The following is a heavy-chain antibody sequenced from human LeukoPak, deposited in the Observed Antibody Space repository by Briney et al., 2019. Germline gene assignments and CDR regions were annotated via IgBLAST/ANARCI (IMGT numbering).Heavy chain of an antibody. Sequence: SETLSLTCTVSGGSISSYYWSWIRQPPGKGLEWIGYIYNIGSTNYNPSLKSRVTISVDTSKNQFFLKLTSVTASDTAFYCAREGRGYKNYFFDYWGQGTLVSVSS. D-gene: IGHD5-18*01. J-gene: IGHJ4*02. CDR3: AREGRGYKNYFFDY. CDR1: GGSISSYY. CDR2: IYNIGST. V-gene: IGHV4-4*08.